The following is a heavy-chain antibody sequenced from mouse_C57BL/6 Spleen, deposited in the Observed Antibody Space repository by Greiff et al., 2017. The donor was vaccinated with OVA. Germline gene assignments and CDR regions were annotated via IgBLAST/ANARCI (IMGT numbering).Heavy chain of an antibody. V-gene: IGHV1-54*01. Sequence: QVQLKQSGAELVRPGTSVKVSCKASGYAFTNYLIEWVKQRPGQGLEWIGVINPGSGGTNYNEKFKGKATLTADKSSSTAYMQLSSLTSEDSAVYFCARSSSNYLYAMDYWGQGTSVTVSS. CDR1: GYAFTNYL. D-gene: IGHD2-5*01. J-gene: IGHJ4*01. CDR3: ARSSSNYLYAMDY. CDR2: INPGSGGT.